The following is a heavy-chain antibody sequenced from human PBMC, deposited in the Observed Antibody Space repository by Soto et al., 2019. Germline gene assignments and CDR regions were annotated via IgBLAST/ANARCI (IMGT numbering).Heavy chain of an antibody. CDR2: IDPSDSYT. CDR3: ERLKRVLRFLVYGMDV. Sequence: GESLKISCKGSGYSFTSYWISWVRQMPGKGLEWMGRIDPSDSYTNYSPSFQGHVTISADKSISTAYLQWSSLKASDTAMYYCERLKRVLRFLVYGMDVWGQGTTVTVSS. V-gene: IGHV5-10-1*01. D-gene: IGHD3-3*01. J-gene: IGHJ6*02. CDR1: GYSFTSYW.